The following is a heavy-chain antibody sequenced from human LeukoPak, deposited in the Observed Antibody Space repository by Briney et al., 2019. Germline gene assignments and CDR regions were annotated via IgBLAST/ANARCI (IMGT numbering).Heavy chain of an antibody. J-gene: IGHJ4*02. CDR3: ARHYYDTSGFPPYYFDQ. CDR1: GGSISSYY. Sequence: SETLSLTCTVSGGSISSYYWSWIRQPPGKGLEWIGYIYHSGSTNYNPSLKSRVTFSIDTSRNQFSLKLSSVTAADTAMYFCARHYYDTSGFPPYYFDQWGQGTLVTVSS. V-gene: IGHV4-59*08. CDR2: IYHSGST. D-gene: IGHD3-22*01.